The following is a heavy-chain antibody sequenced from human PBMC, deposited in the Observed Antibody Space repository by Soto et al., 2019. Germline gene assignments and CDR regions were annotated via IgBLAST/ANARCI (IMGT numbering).Heavy chain of an antibody. J-gene: IGHJ5*02. Sequence: EVQLLESGGGLVQPGGSLRLSCAASGFTFSSYAMSWVRQAPGKGLEWVSAISGSGGSTYYADSVKGRFTISRDNSKNTLYQKKNSWRAENTAVYDGANAGGDIVATSFDHGGQGPLVTVPS. V-gene: IGHV3-23*01. CDR2: ISGSGGST. CDR3: ANAGGDIVATSFDH. CDR1: GFTFSSYA. D-gene: IGHD5-12*01.